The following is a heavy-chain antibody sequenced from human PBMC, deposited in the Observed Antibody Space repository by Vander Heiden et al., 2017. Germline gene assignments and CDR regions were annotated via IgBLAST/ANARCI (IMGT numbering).Heavy chain of an antibody. D-gene: IGHD4-17*01. CDR2: INHSGST. V-gene: IGHV4-34*01. CDR3: AISPPYGDYEEY. CDR1: GGSFSGYY. J-gene: IGHJ4*02. Sequence: QVQLQQWGAGLLKPSETLSLTCAVYGGSFSGYYWSWIRQPPGKGLEWIGEINHSGSTNYNPSLKSRVTISVDTSKNQFSLKLSSVTAADTAVYYCAISPPYGDYEEYWGQGTLVTVSS.